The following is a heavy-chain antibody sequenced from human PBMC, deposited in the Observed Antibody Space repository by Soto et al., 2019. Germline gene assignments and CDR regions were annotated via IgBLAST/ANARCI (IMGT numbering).Heavy chain of an antibody. CDR3: ARDLGYYDSSGYFDY. V-gene: IGHV3-11*01. D-gene: IGHD3-22*01. CDR2: ISSSDSII. Sequence: GGSLRLSCAASGFTFSDYYMSWIRQAPGKGLEWVSYISSSDSIIYYADSVKGRFTISRDNAKNSLYLQMNSLRAEDTAVYYCARDLGYYDSSGYFDYWGQGTPVTVSS. J-gene: IGHJ4*02. CDR1: GFTFSDYY.